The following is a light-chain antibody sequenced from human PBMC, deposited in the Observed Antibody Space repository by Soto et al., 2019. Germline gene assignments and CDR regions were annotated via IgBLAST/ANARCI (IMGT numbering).Light chain of an antibody. V-gene: IGKV3-20*01. CDR2: GAS. CDR1: QSVSSSY. J-gene: IGKJ2*01. Sequence: EIVLTQSPGTLSLSPGEGATLSCRASQSVSSSYLVWYQQKPGQAPRLLIYGASSRATGIPDRFSGSGSGTDFTLTISRLEPEDFAVSYCQHYGSSPPYTFGQGTKLEI. CDR3: QHYGSSPPYT.